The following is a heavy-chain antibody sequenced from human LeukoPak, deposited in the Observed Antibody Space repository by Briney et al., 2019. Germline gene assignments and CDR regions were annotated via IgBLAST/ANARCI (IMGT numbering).Heavy chain of an antibody. V-gene: IGHV3-48*03. J-gene: IGHJ4*02. CDR1: AFSWGRVE. D-gene: IGHD6-6*01. CDR2: ISSSGSTI. CDR3: ARSREALDY. Sequence: GGSVRFSCGGSAFSWGRVEIKWVREAPEKGLEWVSYISSSGSTIYYADSVKGRFTISRDNAKNSLYLQMNSLRAEDTAVYYCARSREALDYWGQGTLVTVSS.